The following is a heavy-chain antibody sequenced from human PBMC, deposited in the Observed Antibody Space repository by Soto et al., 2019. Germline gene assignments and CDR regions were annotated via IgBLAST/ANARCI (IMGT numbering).Heavy chain of an antibody. CDR2: INPNGGST. V-gene: IGHV1-46*02. CDR1: GYIFNNYY. J-gene: IGHJ5*02. Sequence: GASVKVSCKTSGYIFNNYYIHWVRQAPGQGLEWMGIINPNGGSTSYAQKFQGRVTMTRDMSTSTVYMELSSPRSEDTGIFYCARSSSGHYGGFDPWGQGSLVTVSS. D-gene: IGHD3-22*01. CDR3: ARSSSGHYGGFDP.